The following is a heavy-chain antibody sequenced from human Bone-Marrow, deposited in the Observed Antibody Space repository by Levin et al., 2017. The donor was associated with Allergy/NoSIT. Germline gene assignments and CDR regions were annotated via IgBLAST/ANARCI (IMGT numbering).Heavy chain of an antibody. CDR3: ASKVEIGYYFDY. V-gene: IGHV4-34*01. Sequence: GSLRLSCAVYSRSFSGYYWSWIRQPPGKGLEWIGEVNHGGSTNYSPSLKSRVTISVDTSKNHFSLKLSSVTAADTAVYYCASKVEIGYYFDYWGQGTLVTVSS. CDR2: VNHGGST. CDR1: SRSFSGYY. J-gene: IGHJ4*02. D-gene: IGHD1-26*01.